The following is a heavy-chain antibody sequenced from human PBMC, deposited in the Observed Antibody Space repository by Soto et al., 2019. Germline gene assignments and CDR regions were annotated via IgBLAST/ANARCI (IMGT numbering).Heavy chain of an antibody. Sequence: QVQLVESGGGVVQPGRSLRLSCAASEFTFSSNGMHWVRQAPGKGLEWGAVISYDGSNKYYADSVKGRFTISRDNSKNTLYLQMNSLRAEDTAVYYCAKTMVRGVINYYYYGMDVWGQGTTVTVSS. CDR3: AKTMVRGVINYYYYGMDV. J-gene: IGHJ6*02. CDR1: EFTFSSNG. V-gene: IGHV3-30*18. D-gene: IGHD3-10*01. CDR2: ISYDGSNK.